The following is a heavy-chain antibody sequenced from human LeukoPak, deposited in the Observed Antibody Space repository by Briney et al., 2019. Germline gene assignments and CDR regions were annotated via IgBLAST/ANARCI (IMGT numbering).Heavy chain of an antibody. CDR1: GFTFTEYS. J-gene: IGHJ6*03. CDR3: ARVRGPTLKTCYMDV. CDR2: ISDRSSTI. D-gene: IGHD3-10*01. V-gene: IGHV3-48*04. Sequence: GGSLRLSCAASGFTFTEYSIIWVRQAPGKGLEWVSFISDISDRSSTIHYADSVKGRFTISRDNAERSVYSQMNSLRADDTAVYYCARVRGPTLKTCYMDVWGTGNTVTVFS.